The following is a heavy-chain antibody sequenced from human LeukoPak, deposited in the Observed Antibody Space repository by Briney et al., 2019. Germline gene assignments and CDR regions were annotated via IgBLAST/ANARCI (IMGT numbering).Heavy chain of an antibody. CDR2: IRFDGNNE. D-gene: IGHD3-16*02. V-gene: IGHV3-30*02. Sequence: GGSLRLSCTASGFTFSSYGMHWVRQAPGKGLEWVAFIRFDGNNENYADSVKGRFTISRDNSKNTLYLQMNSLRAEDTAVYYCAKVSRGLSRGYFDYWGQGTLVTVSS. CDR3: AKVSRGLSRGYFDY. J-gene: IGHJ4*02. CDR1: GFTFSSYG.